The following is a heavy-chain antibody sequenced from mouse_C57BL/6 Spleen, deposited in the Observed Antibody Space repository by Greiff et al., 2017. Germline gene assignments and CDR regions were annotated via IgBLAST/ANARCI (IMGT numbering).Heavy chain of an antibody. CDR1: GYTFTSYW. Sequence: QVQLQQPGAELVMPGASVKLSCKASGYTFTSYWMHWVKQRPGQGLEWIGEIDPPDSYTNYNQKFKGKSTLTVDKSSSTAYMNLSSLTSEDSAVYYCARRGDWGFDYWGQGATLTVSS. J-gene: IGHJ2*01. D-gene: IGHD4-1*01. V-gene: IGHV1-69*01. CDR3: ARRGDWGFDY. CDR2: IDPPDSYT.